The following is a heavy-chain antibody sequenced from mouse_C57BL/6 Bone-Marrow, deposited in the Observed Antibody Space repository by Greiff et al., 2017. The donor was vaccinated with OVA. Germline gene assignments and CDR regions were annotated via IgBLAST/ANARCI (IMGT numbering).Heavy chain of an antibody. J-gene: IGHJ3*01. CDR1: GYTFTSYL. Sequence: VQLQPGAELVKPGASVKLSCKASGYTFTSYLMHWVKQRPGQGLEWIGMIHPNSGSTNYNEKFKSKATLTVDKSSSTAYMQLSSLTSEDSAVYYCARGGQLRLRSWFAYWGQGTLVTVSA. D-gene: IGHD3-2*02. CDR2: IHPNSGST. V-gene: IGHV1-64*01. CDR3: ARGGQLRLRSWFAY.